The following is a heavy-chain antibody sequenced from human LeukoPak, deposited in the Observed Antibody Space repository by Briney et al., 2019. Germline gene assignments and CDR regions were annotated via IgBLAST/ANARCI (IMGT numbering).Heavy chain of an antibody. D-gene: IGHD5-12*01. CDR1: GGSVSGSF. V-gene: IGHV4-4*07. CDR2: VYSSGST. CDR3: ARVSLYNGYDYLDY. Sequence: PSETLSLTRTVSGGSVSGSFWSWIRQPAGKGLEWIGRVYSSGSTSFNPSLKTRLTMSVDTSQNQFSLKLSSVTAADTAVYFCARVSLYNGYDYLDYWGQGTLVIVS. J-gene: IGHJ4*02.